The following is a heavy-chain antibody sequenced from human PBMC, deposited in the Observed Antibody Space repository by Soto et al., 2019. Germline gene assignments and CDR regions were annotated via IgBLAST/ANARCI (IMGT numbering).Heavy chain of an antibody. D-gene: IGHD5-18*01. J-gene: IGHJ4*02. V-gene: IGHV4-31*03. Sequence: QVQLQESGPGLVKPSQTLSLTCTVSGGSINSGGYCWSWIRQHPGKGLDWIGCISYGGSTSYNPSPXSXXTISVDTSTNEFSLTLTSLTAADTAVYYCSRGILVWGQGALITVSS. CDR2: ISYGGST. CDR1: GGSINSGGYC. CDR3: SRGILV.